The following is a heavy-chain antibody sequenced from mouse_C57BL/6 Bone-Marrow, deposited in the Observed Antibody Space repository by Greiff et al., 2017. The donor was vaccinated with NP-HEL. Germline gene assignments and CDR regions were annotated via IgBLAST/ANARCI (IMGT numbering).Heavy chain of an antibody. V-gene: IGHV10-1*01. J-gene: IGHJ1*03. D-gene: IGHD2-3*01. CDR2: IRSKSNNYAT. Sequence: DVKLVESGGGLVQPKGSLKLSCAASGFSFNTYAMNWVRQAPGKGLEWVARIRSKSNNYATYYADSVKDRFTISRDDSESMLYLQMNNLKTEDTAMYYCVSDGYFWYFDVWGTGTTVTVSS. CDR1: GFSFNTYA. CDR3: VSDGYFWYFDV.